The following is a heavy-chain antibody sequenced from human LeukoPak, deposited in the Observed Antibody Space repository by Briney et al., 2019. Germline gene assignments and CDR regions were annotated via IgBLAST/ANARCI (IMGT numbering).Heavy chain of an antibody. CDR3: AKDSPPTSSGWADAFDI. CDR2: IRYDGSNK. Sequence: AGGSLRLSCAASGFTFSSYGMHWVRQAPGKGLEWVAFIRYDGSNKYYADSVKGRFTISRDNSKNTLYLQMNSLRAEDTAVYYCAKDSPPTSSGWADAFDIWGQGTMVTVSS. CDR1: GFTFSSYG. J-gene: IGHJ3*02. V-gene: IGHV3-30*02. D-gene: IGHD6-19*01.